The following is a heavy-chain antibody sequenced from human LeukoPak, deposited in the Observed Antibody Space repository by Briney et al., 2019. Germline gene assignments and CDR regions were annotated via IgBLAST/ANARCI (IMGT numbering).Heavy chain of an antibody. Sequence: SETLSLTCTVSGGSISSSRHYWGWIRQPPGKGLEWIATIYYNGDTYYNPSLKSRVTISVDTSRNQSSLKLSSVTAADTAVYYCASPREMATIYDAFDIWGQGTMVTVSS. CDR2: IYYNGDT. J-gene: IGHJ3*02. CDR1: GGSISSSRHY. D-gene: IGHD5-24*01. V-gene: IGHV4-39*01. CDR3: ASPREMATIYDAFDI.